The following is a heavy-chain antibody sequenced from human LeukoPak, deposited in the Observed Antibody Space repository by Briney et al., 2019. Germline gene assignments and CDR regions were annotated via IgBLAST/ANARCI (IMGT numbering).Heavy chain of an antibody. V-gene: IGHV3-48*01. Sequence: GGSLRLSCATSGFTFTIFGINWVRQAPGKGPEWVSYIDARSGITYYADSVQGRFTISRDNAKESVFLQMNGLRVDDTAVYYCARTYDFGRGPPGDAFDNWGQGTPVIVSS. CDR1: GFTFTIFG. CDR2: IDARSGIT. D-gene: IGHD3-3*01. CDR3: ARTYDFGRGPPGDAFDN. J-gene: IGHJ4*03.